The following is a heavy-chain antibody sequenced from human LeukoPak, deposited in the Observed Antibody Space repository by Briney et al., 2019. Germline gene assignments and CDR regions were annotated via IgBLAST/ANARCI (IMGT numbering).Heavy chain of an antibody. CDR1: GGSISSYY. CDR3: ANSRGSYEYFQH. Sequence: SETLSLTCTVSGGSISSYYWSWIRQPPGKGLEWIGYIYYSGSTNYNPSLKSRVTISVDTSKNQFSLKLSSVTAADTAVYYCANSRGSYEYFQHWGQGTLVTVFS. CDR2: IYYSGST. D-gene: IGHD1-26*01. V-gene: IGHV4-59*01. J-gene: IGHJ1*01.